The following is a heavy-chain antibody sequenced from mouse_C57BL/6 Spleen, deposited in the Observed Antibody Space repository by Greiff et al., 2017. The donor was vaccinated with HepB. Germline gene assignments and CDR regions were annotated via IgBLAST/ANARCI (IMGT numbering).Heavy chain of an antibody. CDR3: ARRYFDV. CDR1: GFTFSDYY. J-gene: IGHJ1*03. CDR2: ISNGGGST. V-gene: IGHV5-12*01. Sequence: DVKLVESGGGLVQPGGSLKLSCAASGFTFSDYYMYWVRQTPEKRLEWVAYISNGGGSTYYPDTVKGRSTISRDNAKNTLYLQMIRLKSEDTAMYYCARRYFDVWGTGTTVTVSS.